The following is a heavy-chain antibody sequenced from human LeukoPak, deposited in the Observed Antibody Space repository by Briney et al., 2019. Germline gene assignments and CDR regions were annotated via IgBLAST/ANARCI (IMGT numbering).Heavy chain of an antibody. D-gene: IGHD1-20*01. J-gene: IGHJ4*02. Sequence: LGESLKISCKGSGYSFTNYWIAWVRQMPGRGLEWMGIIYPGDSDTRYSPSFQGQVTISADKSISTAYLQWSSLKASDTAMYYCARRNNWNVLDYWGQGTLVTVSS. CDR1: GYSFTNYW. CDR3: ARRNNWNVLDY. V-gene: IGHV5-51*01. CDR2: IYPGDSDT.